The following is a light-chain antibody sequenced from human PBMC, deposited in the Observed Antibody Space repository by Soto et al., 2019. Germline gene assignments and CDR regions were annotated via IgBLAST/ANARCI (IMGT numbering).Light chain of an antibody. CDR2: DAS. J-gene: IGKJ1*01. CDR3: QQRSNWPRT. CDR1: QSVRSY. Sequence: EIVLTQSPATLSLSPGERATLSCRASQSVRSYLAWYQQKPGQAPRLLIYDASNRATGIPARFSGSGSGTDCTLTISSLEPEDFAVYYCQQRSNWPRTFGQGTKVEIK. V-gene: IGKV3-11*01.